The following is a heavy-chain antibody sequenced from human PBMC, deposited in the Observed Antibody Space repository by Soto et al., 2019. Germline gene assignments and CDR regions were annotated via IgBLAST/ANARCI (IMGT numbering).Heavy chain of an antibody. CDR3: ATVGITVITGMWFDP. V-gene: IGHV1-24*01. Sequence: ASVKVSCKVSGYTLTELSMHWVRQAPGKGLEWMGGFDPEDDETIYAQKFQGRVTMTEDTSTDTAYMELSSLRSEDTAVYYCATVGITVITGMWFDPWGQATLATVS. D-gene: IGHD1-7*01. J-gene: IGHJ5*02. CDR1: GYTLTELS. CDR2: FDPEDDET.